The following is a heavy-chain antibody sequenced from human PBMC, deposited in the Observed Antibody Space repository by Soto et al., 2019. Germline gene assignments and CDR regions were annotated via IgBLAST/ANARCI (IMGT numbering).Heavy chain of an antibody. CDR2: MSYGGINK. CDR3: ASLYYYSLTKYLDY. J-gene: IGHJ4*02. D-gene: IGHD3-10*01. V-gene: IGHV3-30-3*01. CDR1: GFSFSSYA. Sequence: QVQLVESGGGVVQPGRSLRLSCTASGFSFSSYAMHWVRRAPGKGLEWVAVMSYGGINKYYADFVKGRFTISRDNSKNMLYLQMDRLRAEDTAVYYCASLYYYSLTKYLDYWGQGTVVTVSS.